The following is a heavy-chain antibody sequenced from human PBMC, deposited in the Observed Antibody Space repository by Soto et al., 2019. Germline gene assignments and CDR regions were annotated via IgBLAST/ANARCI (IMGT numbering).Heavy chain of an antibody. CDR1: GGSISSYY. J-gene: IGHJ6*03. CDR3: ARVGYFVYYYYMDV. D-gene: IGHD1-26*01. V-gene: IGHV4-59*01. CDR2: IYYSGST. Sequence: SETLSLTCTVSGGSISSYYWSWIRQPPGKGLEWIGYIYYSGSTNYNPSLKSRVTISVDTSKNQFSLKLSSVTAADTAVYYCARVGYFVYYYYMDVWGKGTTVTVSS.